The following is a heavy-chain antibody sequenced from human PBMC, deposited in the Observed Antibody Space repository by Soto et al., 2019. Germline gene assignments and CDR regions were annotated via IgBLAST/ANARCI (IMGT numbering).Heavy chain of an antibody. J-gene: IGHJ4*02. CDR2: IGTAGDT. Sequence: GGSLRLSCEASGFTFSGFDMHWVRQPTGKGLEWVSTIGTAGDTYYAVSVKGRFTISRDNAKNSLSLQMNSLRAEDTAVYFCAKRVGNWNTAPFDLWGQGTLVTVSS. CDR1: GFTFSGFD. CDR3: AKRVGNWNTAPFDL. V-gene: IGHV3-13*01. D-gene: IGHD1-20*01.